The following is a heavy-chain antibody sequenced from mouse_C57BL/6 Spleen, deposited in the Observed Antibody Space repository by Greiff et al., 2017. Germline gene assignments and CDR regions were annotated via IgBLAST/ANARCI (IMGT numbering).Heavy chain of an antibody. V-gene: IGHV5-4*01. CDR1: GFTFSSYA. J-gene: IGHJ4*01. D-gene: IGHD3-3*01. Sequence: EVMLVESGGGLVKPGGSLKLSCAASGFTFSSYAMSWVRQTPEKRLEWVATISDGGSYTYYPDNVKGRFTISRDNAKNNLYLQMSHLKSEDTAMYYCARDLGTDAMDYWGQGTSVTVSS. CDR2: ISDGGSYT. CDR3: ARDLGTDAMDY.